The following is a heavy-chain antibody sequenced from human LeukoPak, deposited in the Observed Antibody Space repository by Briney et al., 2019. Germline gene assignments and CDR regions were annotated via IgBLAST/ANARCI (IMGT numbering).Heavy chain of an antibody. V-gene: IGHV4-59*06. D-gene: IGHD2-2*01. CDR2: IYYSGGT. Sequence: SETLSLTCTVSGGSISSYYWSWIRQPPGKGLEWIGYIYYSGGTYYNPSLKSRVTISLDTSQNQFSLNLTSVTAADTAVYYCARDRTSAPNTNDIWGQGTMVVVSS. CDR1: GGSISSYY. CDR3: ARDRTSAPNTNDI. J-gene: IGHJ3*02.